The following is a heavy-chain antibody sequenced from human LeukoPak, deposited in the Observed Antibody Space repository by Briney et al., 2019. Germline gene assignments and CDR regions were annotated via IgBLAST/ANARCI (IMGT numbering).Heavy chain of an antibody. CDR2: IFYSGTT. CDR3: ATLGEYYDSSGYYYN. J-gene: IGHJ4*02. Sequence: PSETVSLTCTVSGGSISSSSYYWGWIRQPPGKGLEWIGNIFYSGTTHYNPSLKSRVTISVDTSKNQFSLKLTSVTAADTAVYYCATLGEYYDSSGYYYNWGQGTLVTVSS. CDR1: GGSISSSSYY. V-gene: IGHV4-39*07. D-gene: IGHD3-22*01.